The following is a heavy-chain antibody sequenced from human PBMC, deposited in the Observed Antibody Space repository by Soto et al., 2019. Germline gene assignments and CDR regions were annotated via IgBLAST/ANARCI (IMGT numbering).Heavy chain of an antibody. V-gene: IGHV4-39*01. CDR1: GGSISSSSYY. J-gene: IGHJ4*02. D-gene: IGHD3-3*01. CDR2: IYYSGST. CDR3: ARLEEGLFDY. Sequence: SETLSLTCTVSGGSISSSSYYWGWIRQPPGKGLEWIGSIYYSGSTYYNPSLKSRVTISVDTSKNQFSLKLSSVTAADTAVYYCARLEEGLFDYWGQGTLVTVSS.